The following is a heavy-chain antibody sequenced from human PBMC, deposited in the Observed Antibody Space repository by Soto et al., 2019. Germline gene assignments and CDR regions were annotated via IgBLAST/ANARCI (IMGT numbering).Heavy chain of an antibody. CDR1: GFTFSSYA. D-gene: IGHD4-17*01. Sequence: QVQLVESGGGVVQPGRSLRLSCAASGFTFSSYAMHWVRQAPGKGLEWVAVISYDGSNKYYADSVKGRFTISRDNSKNTLYLQVHSLRAKDTAVYYGASDTQPHGDYGFWGYGMDVWGQGTTVTVSS. CDR2: ISYDGSNK. J-gene: IGHJ6*02. V-gene: IGHV3-30-3*01. CDR3: ASDTQPHGDYGFWGYGMDV.